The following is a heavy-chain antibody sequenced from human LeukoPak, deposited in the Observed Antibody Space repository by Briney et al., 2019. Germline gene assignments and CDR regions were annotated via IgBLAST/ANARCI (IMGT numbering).Heavy chain of an antibody. J-gene: IGHJ4*02. V-gene: IGHV3-48*04. D-gene: IGHD6-19*01. Sequence: PGGSLRLSCAASGFTFSSYSMNWVRQAPGKGLEWVSYISGGGNTVHYADSVKGRFTISRDNTKNSLYLQMNSLRAEDTAVYYCARVPGSSGWNYYFDYWGQGTLVTVSS. CDR3: ARVPGSSGWNYYFDY. CDR2: ISGGGNTV. CDR1: GFTFSSYS.